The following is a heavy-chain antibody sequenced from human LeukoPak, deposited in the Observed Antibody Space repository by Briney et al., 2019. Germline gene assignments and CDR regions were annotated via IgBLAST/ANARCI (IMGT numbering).Heavy chain of an antibody. CDR2: IYHSGST. D-gene: IGHD3-22*01. CDR3: ARANYYDTSGYSRGAFDV. Sequence: PSETLSLTCAVSGYSITSGFYWAWIRPPPGKGLEWIGSIYHSGSTYYNPSLKSRVTISVDTSKNQFSLKLSSVTAADTAVYYCARANYYDTSGYSRGAFDVWGQGTMVTVSS. J-gene: IGHJ3*01. V-gene: IGHV4-38-2*01. CDR1: GYSITSGFY.